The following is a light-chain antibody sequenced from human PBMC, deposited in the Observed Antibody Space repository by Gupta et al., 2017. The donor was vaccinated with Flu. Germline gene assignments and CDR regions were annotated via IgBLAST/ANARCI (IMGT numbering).Light chain of an antibody. CDR2: LGS. CDR1: QSLLHSTGYNF. Sequence: VTPGEPASISCRSTQSLLHSTGYNFFAWFLLKPGQSPQLLASLGSHRASGVPDRFSAIGSGTDFTLKISRVEAEDVGLYYCMQSLQWPWTFGQGTRVEIK. J-gene: IGKJ1*01. V-gene: IGKV2-28*01. CDR3: MQSLQWPWT.